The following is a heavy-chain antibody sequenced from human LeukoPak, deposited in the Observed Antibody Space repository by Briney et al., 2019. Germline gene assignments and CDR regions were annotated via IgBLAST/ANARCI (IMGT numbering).Heavy chain of an antibody. D-gene: IGHD2/OR15-2a*01. CDR1: GYTFTVYY. J-gene: IGHJ4*02. CDR2: INTNSGGT. V-gene: IGHV1-2*06. CDR3: ASYRRGFLALDY. Sequence: ASLKVSSKAPGYTFTVYYMHWVRHAPEQGLGWMGRINTNSGGTNYAQKFQGRVTTTRDTSIRTAYMELSRLRSDDTAVYYCASYRRGFLALDYWGQGTLVTVSS.